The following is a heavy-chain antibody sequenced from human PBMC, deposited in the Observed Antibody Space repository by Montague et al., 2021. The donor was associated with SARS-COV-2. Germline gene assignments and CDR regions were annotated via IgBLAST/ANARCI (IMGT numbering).Heavy chain of an antibody. J-gene: IGHJ6*02. CDR2: IHTSGST. CDR1: GGSISSYY. Sequence: SETLSLTCTVSGGSISSYYWSWIRQSAGKGLEWIGRIHTSGSTDYNPSLNSRVTMSVDTSKNQFSLKLSSVTAADTAVYYCASGKYYDFWSGYYSHDHVSGMDAWGQGTTVTVSS. V-gene: IGHV4-4*07. CDR3: ASGKYYDFWSGYYSHDHVSGMDA. D-gene: IGHD3-3*01.